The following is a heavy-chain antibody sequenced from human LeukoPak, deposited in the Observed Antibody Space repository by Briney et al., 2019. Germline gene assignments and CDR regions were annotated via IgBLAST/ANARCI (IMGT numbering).Heavy chain of an antibody. D-gene: IGHD2/OR15-2a*01. Sequence: SETLSLTCTVSGASISNTYYWSWIRQLPGKGLEWIGNLYNIGSITYKPSLRSRVTMSVDMSKNQFSLRLTSVTAADTAVYFCATNSTGSAFDYWGQGIQVIVSS. V-gene: IGHV4-38-2*02. CDR3: ATNSTGSAFDY. J-gene: IGHJ4*02. CDR2: LYNIGSI. CDR1: GASISNTYY.